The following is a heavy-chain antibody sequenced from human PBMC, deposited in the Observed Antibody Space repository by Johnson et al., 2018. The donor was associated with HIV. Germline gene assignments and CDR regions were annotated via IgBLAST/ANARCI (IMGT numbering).Heavy chain of an antibody. Sequence: QVQLVESGGGVVQTGGSLRLSCAASGFTFSRYGMHWVRQAPGKGLEWVAFIRYDGSERYYVDSMKGRFTISRDTSKNTLYLQMNSLRVEDTAVYYCAREGSYWGSGLDAFDIWGQGTMVTVSS. D-gene: IGHD3-10*01. J-gene: IGHJ3*02. CDR2: IRYDGSER. V-gene: IGHV3-30*02. CDR1: GFTFSRYG. CDR3: AREGSYWGSGLDAFDI.